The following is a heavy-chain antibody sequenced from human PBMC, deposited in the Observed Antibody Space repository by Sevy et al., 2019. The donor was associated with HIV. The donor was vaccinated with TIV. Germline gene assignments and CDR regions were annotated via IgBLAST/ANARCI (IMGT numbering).Heavy chain of an antibody. D-gene: IGHD3-16*01. V-gene: IGHV3-30*04. J-gene: IGHJ4*02. CDR2: ISYDGRNNK. Sequence: GGSLRLSCAASGFTFSDYAMHWVRQAPGKGLEWVAVISYDGRNNKYNADSVKGRFTISRDNSKNTLYLQMNSLRAEDTAIYYCARDRGEPLSSAFDYWGQGTLVTVSS. CDR3: ARDRGEPLSSAFDY. CDR1: GFTFSDYA.